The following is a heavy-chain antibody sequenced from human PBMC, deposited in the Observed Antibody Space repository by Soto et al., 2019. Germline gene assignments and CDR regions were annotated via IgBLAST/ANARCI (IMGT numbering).Heavy chain of an antibody. CDR2: INPSGGST. V-gene: IGHV1-46*01. Sequence: GPSVKVSCKASGYTFTSCYMHWVRQAPGQGLEWMGIINPSGGSTSYAQKFQGRVTMTRDTSTSTVYMELSSPRSEDTAVYYCARDLRPGYYYYGMDVWGQGTTVTVSS. CDR1: GYTFTSCY. J-gene: IGHJ6*02. CDR3: ARDLRPGYYYYGMDV.